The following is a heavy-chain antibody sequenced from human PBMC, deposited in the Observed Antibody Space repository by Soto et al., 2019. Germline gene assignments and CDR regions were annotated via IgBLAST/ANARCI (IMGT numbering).Heavy chain of an antibody. J-gene: IGHJ5*02. V-gene: IGHV3-53*01. CDR2: IYSGGTT. D-gene: IGHD6-6*01. CDR3: AKVLGSST. Sequence: LRLSCTASGFTVRNNYMSWVRQAPGKGLECVSVIYSGGTTFYADSVRGRFTISRDNSKNTLYLQMDSLRAEDTAVYYCAKVLGSSTWGQGTLVTVSS. CDR1: GFTVRNNY.